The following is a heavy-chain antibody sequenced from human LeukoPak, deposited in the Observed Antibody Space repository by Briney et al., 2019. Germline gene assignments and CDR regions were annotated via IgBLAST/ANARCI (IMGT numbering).Heavy chain of an antibody. D-gene: IGHD2-2*01. CDR2: IYYSGST. V-gene: IGHV4-31*03. CDR1: GGSISSGGYY. J-gene: IGHJ4*02. Sequence: SQTLSLTCTVSGGSISSGGYYWSWIRQHPGKGLKWIGYIYYSGSTYYNPSLKSRVTISVDTSKNQFSLKLSSVTAADTAVYYCARDASNAGGFDYWGQGTLVTVSS. CDR3: ARDASNAGGFDY.